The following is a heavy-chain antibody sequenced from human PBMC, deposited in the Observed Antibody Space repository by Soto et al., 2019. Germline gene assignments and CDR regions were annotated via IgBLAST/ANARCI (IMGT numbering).Heavy chain of an antibody. D-gene: IGHD3-3*01. J-gene: IGHJ5*02. CDR1: GGSISSSSYY. CDR3: ARQGKRPSNDFWSGYYLDWFDP. CDR2: IYYSGST. Sequence: SETLSLTCTVSGGSISSSSYYWGWIRQPPGKGLEWIGSIYYSGSTYYNPSLKSRVTISVDTSKNQFSLKLSSVTAADTAVYYCARQGKRPSNDFWSGYYLDWFDPWGQGTLVTVSS. V-gene: IGHV4-39*01.